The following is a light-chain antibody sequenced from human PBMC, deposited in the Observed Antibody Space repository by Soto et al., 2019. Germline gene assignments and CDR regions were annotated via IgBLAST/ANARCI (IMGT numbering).Light chain of an antibody. CDR1: SSDIGAYDY. Sequence: QSALTQPASLSGSPGQSITISCTGTSSDIGAYDYVSWFQQHPGKAPKLMISEVNNRPSGVSNRFSGSKSGNTAHLTISGLQVEDEAEYFCFSFTTTCTHVFGTGTKVTVL. V-gene: IGLV2-14*01. CDR3: FSFTTTCTHV. J-gene: IGLJ1*01. CDR2: EVN.